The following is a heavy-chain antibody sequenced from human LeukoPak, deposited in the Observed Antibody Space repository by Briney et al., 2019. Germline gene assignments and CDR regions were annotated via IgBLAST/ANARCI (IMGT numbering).Heavy chain of an antibody. Sequence: SQTLSLTCTVSGGSIGSYYWSWIRQPPGKGLEWIGYIYYSGSTNYNPSLNSRVTISVDTSKNQFSLKLSSVTAADTAVYYCARRVVSSSWEYDYWGQGTLVTVSS. CDR1: GGSIGSYY. CDR2: IYYSGST. V-gene: IGHV4-59*08. J-gene: IGHJ4*02. CDR3: ARRVVSSSWEYDY. D-gene: IGHD6-13*01.